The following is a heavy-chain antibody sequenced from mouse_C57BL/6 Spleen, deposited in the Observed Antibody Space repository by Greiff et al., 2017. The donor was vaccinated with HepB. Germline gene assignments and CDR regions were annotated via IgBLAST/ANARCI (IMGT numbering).Heavy chain of an antibody. D-gene: IGHD1-1*01. Sequence: QVQLKQSGAELARPGASVKMSCKASSYTFTSYTMHWVKQRPGQGLEWIGYINPSSGYTKYNQKFKDKATLTADKSSSTAYMQLSSLTSEDSAVYYCARGITTVVAKAMDYWGQGTSVTVSS. V-gene: IGHV1-4*01. CDR3: ARGITTVVAKAMDY. J-gene: IGHJ4*01. CDR2: INPSSGYT. CDR1: SYTFTSYT.